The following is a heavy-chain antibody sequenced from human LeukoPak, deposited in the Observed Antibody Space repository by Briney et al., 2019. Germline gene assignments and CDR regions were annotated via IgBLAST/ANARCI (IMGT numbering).Heavy chain of an antibody. D-gene: IGHD5-18*01. V-gene: IGHV1-8*01. CDR3: AGRHRIQLWLDAFDI. Sequence: ASVKVSCKASGYTFTSYDINWVRQATGQGLEWMGWMNPNSGNTGYAQKFQGRVTMTRNTSISTAYMELSSLRSEDTAVYYCAGRHRIQLWLDAFDIWGQGTMVTVSS. CDR2: MNPNSGNT. CDR1: GYTFTSYD. J-gene: IGHJ3*02.